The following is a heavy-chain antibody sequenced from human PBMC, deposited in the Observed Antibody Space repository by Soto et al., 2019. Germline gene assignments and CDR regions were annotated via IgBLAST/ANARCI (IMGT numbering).Heavy chain of an antibody. J-gene: IGHJ3*01. CDR1: GFTFSNYA. D-gene: IGHD2-21*02. Sequence: EVQLLESGGGLVQPGGSLRLSCAASGFTFSNYAMSWVRQAPGKGLEWVSTVSGGGDGTYYADSVKGRITISRDNPSKTGYLQMNRLMAEEAAVSYCSKKGLGSLATSRNYGDCPYAFDLWGQGTIVTVSS. CDR2: VSGGGDGT. CDR3: SKKGLGSLATSRNYGDCPYAFDL. V-gene: IGHV3-23*01.